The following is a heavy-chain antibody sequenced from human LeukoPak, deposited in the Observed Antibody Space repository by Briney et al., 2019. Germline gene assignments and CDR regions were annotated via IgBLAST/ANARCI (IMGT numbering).Heavy chain of an antibody. CDR3: ATNKDWAEAD. Sequence: SGALSLTCSVSDVSIRTYYWSWIRQSPGQGLEWIGNIYYRGDINYNPSLKSRVIISIDTSKNQFTLKVTSLTAADTAVYYCATNKDWAEADWGQGTLVIVSS. V-gene: IGHV4-59*03. CDR1: DVSIRTYY. CDR2: IYYRGDI. J-gene: IGHJ4*02. D-gene: IGHD3/OR15-3a*01.